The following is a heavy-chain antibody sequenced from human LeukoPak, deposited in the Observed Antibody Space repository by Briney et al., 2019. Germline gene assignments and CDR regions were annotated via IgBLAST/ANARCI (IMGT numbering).Heavy chain of an antibody. Sequence: GGSLRLSCAASGFTFSSYAMHWVRQAPGKGLEYVSAISSNGGSTYYANSVKGRFTISRDNSKNTLYLQMGSLRAEDTAVYYCASSLAAAGTLFDYWGQGTLVTVSS. J-gene: IGHJ4*02. V-gene: IGHV3-64*01. CDR1: GFTFSSYA. D-gene: IGHD6-13*01. CDR2: ISSNGGST. CDR3: ASSLAAAGTLFDY.